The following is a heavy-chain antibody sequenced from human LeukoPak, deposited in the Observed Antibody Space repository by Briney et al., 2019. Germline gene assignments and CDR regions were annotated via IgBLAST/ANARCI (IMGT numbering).Heavy chain of an antibody. J-gene: IGHJ4*02. CDR3: AAVGYRLQYYFDY. Sequence: GTSVKVSCKASGFTFTSSAMQWVRQARGQRLEWIGWIVVGSGNTNYAQQFQERVTITRDMSTSTAYMELSILSSEDRALYYCAAVGYRLQYYFDYWGQGTLVTVSS. CDR1: GFTFTSSA. V-gene: IGHV1-58*02. CDR2: IVVGSGNT. D-gene: IGHD4-11*01.